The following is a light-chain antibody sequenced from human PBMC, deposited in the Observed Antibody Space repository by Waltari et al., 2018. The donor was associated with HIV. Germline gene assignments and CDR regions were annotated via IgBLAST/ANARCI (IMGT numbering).Light chain of an antibody. CDR2: GNN. Sequence: QSVLTQPPSVSGAPGQRVRISCTGTTFTIGAGHDVPWYHHLPGTAPKLLIFGNNNRPSGVPDRFSGSKSGSSASLAITGLQAEDEADYYCQSYDNRLRGVFGGGTKVTVL. J-gene: IGLJ3*02. CDR1: TFTIGAGHD. CDR3: QSYDNRLRGV. V-gene: IGLV1-40*01.